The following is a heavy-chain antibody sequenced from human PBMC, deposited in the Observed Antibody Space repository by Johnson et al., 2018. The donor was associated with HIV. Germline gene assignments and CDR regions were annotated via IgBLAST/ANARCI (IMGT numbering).Heavy chain of an antibody. CDR3: ARDAGGGRIVVDYDAFDI. D-gene: IGHD3-22*01. J-gene: IGHJ3*02. CDR1: GLAFSTYW. Sequence: VQLVESGGGLVQPGGSLRLSCAASGLAFSTYWMHWVRQAPGKGLVWVSRISSDGSSTSYADSVKGRFTISRDNAKNTLYLQMNSLRAEDTAVYYCARDAGGGRIVVDYDAFDIWGQGTMVTVSS. CDR2: ISSDGSST. V-gene: IGHV3-74*01.